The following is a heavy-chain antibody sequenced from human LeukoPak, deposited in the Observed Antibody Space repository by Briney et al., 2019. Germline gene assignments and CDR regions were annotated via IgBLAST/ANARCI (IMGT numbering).Heavy chain of an antibody. CDR3: ARDGGGLVVPAAIMLHAFDI. CDR2: IYHSGST. V-gene: IGHV4-30-2*01. D-gene: IGHD2-2*01. J-gene: IGHJ3*02. CDR1: GGSISSGGYY. Sequence: PSETLSLTCTVSGGSISSGGYYWSWIRQPPGKGLEWIGYIYHSGSTYYNPSLKSRVTISVDRSKNQFSLKLSSVTAADTAVYYCARDGGGLVVPAAIMLHAFDIWGQGTMVTVSS.